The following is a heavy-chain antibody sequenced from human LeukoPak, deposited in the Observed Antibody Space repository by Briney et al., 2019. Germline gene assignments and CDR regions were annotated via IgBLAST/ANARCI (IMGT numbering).Heavy chain of an antibody. CDR2: VIPILGIA. CDR3: ARERGSGSYSYYYYGMDV. CDR1: GGTFSSYA. V-gene: IGHV1-69*04. Sequence: GASVKVSCKASGGTFSSYAISWVRQAPGQGLEWMGRVIPILGIANYAQKFQGRVTITADKSTSTAYMELSSLRSEDTAVYYCARERGSGSYSYYYYGMDVWGQGTTVTVSS. D-gene: IGHD3-10*01. J-gene: IGHJ6*02.